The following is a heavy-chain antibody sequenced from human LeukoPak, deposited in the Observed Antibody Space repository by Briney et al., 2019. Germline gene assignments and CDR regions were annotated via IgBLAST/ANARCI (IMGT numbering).Heavy chain of an antibody. V-gene: IGHV3-48*01. CDR1: GFTFSSYS. CDR2: VKSSSRTI. J-gene: IGHJ4*02. D-gene: IGHD2-15*01. Sequence: GGSLRLSCAASGFTFSSYSMNWVRQAPGKGPEWIAYVKSSSRTIYYADSVKGRFTISRDNAKSSLYLQLDSLRAEDTAVYYCARDLIGGNAYDYWGQGALVTVSS. CDR3: ARDLIGGNAYDY.